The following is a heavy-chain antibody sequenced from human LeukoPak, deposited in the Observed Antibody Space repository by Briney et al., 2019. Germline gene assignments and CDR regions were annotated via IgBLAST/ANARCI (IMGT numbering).Heavy chain of an antibody. V-gene: IGHV4-39*07. Sequence: PSETLSLTCTVSGGSISSSSYYWGWLRQPPGKGLEWIGSIYYSGSTYYNPSLKSRVTISVDTSKNQFSLKMSSVTAADTAVYYCARVGRITIFGVVRTWFDYWGQGTLVTVSS. CDR3: ARVGRITIFGVVRTWFDY. J-gene: IGHJ4*02. CDR1: GGSISSSSYY. D-gene: IGHD3-3*01. CDR2: IYYSGST.